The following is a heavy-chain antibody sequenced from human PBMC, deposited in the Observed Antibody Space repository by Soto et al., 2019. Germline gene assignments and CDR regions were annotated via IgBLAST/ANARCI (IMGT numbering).Heavy chain of an antibody. D-gene: IGHD2-8*01. CDR1: GGSFSGYY. V-gene: IGHV4-34*01. Sequence: PSETLSLTCAAYGGSFSGYYWTWIRQSPGKGLEWIGEINHSENTNLYPSLKSGVTISVDTSKNKVTMSLRSLTAGVTAVYYCASGSSMLLTVQGDAPDKYYFDSWGQGTLVTVSS. J-gene: IGHJ4*02. CDR2: INHSENT. CDR3: ASGSSMLLTVQGDAPDKYYFDS.